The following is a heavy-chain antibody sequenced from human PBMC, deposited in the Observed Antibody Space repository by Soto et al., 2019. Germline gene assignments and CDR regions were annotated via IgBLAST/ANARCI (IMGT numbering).Heavy chain of an antibody. Sequence: QVQLVQSGAEVKKPGDSVKVSCKTSGYTFTDYYMHWVRQVPGQGFEWVGGINPKSGGPKYVPKFQGGVTVTMDTSTSTAYMELNRLTSDDTAVYYCASEDCRNTNCLKGFDYWGQGTLVTVSS. CDR1: GYTFTDYY. CDR2: INPKSGGP. V-gene: IGHV1-2*02. D-gene: IGHD2-15*01. J-gene: IGHJ4*02. CDR3: ASEDCRNTNCLKGFDY.